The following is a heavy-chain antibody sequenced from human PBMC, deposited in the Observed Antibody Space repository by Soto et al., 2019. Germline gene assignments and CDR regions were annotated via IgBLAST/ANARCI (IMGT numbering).Heavy chain of an antibody. CDR1: GFIFNTYG. CDR2: ISYDGSNK. Sequence: VQLVESGGGVVQPGRSLRLSCAASGFIFNTYGMHWVRQAPGKGLEWVAVISYDGSNKYYAGSVKGRLTISRENSKNTLHLQKNSRRAEYTTVYYCAKGQHCSTTSGYFYFYDMDVWGKGTKVAVSS. D-gene: IGHD2-2*01. V-gene: IGHV3-30*18. CDR3: AKGQHCSTTSGYFYFYDMDV. J-gene: IGHJ6*04.